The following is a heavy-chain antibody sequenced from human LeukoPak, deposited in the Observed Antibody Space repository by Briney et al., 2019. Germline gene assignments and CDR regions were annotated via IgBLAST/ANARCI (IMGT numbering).Heavy chain of an antibody. CDR1: WFSLSTSGVG. CDR2: IDWDDDK. V-gene: IGHV2-70*11. D-gene: IGHD3-22*01. J-gene: IGHJ4*02. CDR3: ARTSVDSSDYTTYSFHY. Sequence: GPTRSPATYPLTPTRSFSWFSLSTSGVGVGWIRQPPGKALEWLARIDWDDDKYYSTSLKTSLTISKDNSKNQVVLTMNNMDPVDTATYYRARTSVDSSDYTTYSFHYLGQGGLVTVSS.